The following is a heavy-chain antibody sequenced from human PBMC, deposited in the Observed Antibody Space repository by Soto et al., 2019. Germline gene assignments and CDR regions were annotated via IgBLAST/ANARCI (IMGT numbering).Heavy chain of an antibody. Sequence: GTLCLTCTVSGGSIRGYYWSWIRQPAGKGLEWIGRLYTMGSTNYNPSLQSRVTMSVDTSKNEFSLKVSSVTAADTAVYFCARVRDYCLDPRRHYSCMDVRGQG. CDR3: ARVRDYCLDPRRHYSCMDV. CDR2: LYTMGST. J-gene: IGHJ6*02. V-gene: IGHV4-4*07. CDR1: GGSIRGYY. D-gene: IGHD2-21*01.